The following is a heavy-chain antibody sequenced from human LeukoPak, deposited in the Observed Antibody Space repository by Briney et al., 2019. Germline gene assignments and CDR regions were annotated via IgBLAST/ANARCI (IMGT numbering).Heavy chain of an antibody. CDR2: IWYDGSNK. CDR3: ARVWYSSGQTDY. V-gene: IGHV3-33*01. J-gene: IGHJ4*02. Sequence: GRSLRLSCAASGFTFSSYGTHWVRQAPGKGLEWVAVIWYDGSNKYYADSVKGRFTISRDNSKNTLYLQMNSLRAEDTAVYYCARVWYSSGQTDYWGQGTLVTVSS. D-gene: IGHD6-19*01. CDR1: GFTFSSYG.